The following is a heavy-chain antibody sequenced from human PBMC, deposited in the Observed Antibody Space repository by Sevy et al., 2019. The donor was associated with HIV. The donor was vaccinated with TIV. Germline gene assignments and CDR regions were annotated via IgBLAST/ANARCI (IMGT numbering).Heavy chain of an antibody. CDR2: ISFDGGNK. Sequence: GGSLRLSCAASGFSLSDYAIHWARQGPVKGLEWLAVISFDGGNKYYADSVKGRVTISRENSKNTVSLQMNSLRPDDTALYYCARGPYNSGLRLDFWGQGILVTVSS. CDR1: GFSLSDYA. J-gene: IGHJ4*02. CDR3: ARGPYNSGLRLDF. D-gene: IGHD5-12*01. V-gene: IGHV3-30-3*01.